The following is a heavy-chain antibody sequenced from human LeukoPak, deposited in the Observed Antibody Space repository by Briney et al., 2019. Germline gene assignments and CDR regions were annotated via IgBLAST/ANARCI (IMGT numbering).Heavy chain of an antibody. CDR2: IFHSGRT. J-gene: IGHJ4*02. Sequence: SETLSLTCTVSGGSISSSSSYCGWIRHPPGKGLEWIGHIFHSGRTSYNPSLMSRVTISVDTSKNQFSLKANPVTSAHPSMYFCSSHSRSYYDGSGNSIYYWGQG. V-gene: IGHV4-39*01. CDR1: GGSISSSSSY. D-gene: IGHD3-10*01. CDR3: SSHSRSYYDGSGNSIYY.